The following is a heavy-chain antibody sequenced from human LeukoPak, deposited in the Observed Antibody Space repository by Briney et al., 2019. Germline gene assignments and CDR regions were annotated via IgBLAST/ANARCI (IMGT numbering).Heavy chain of an antibody. Sequence: SETLSLTCTVSGYSISSGYYWGWIRQPPGKGLEWIGSIYHSGSTYYNPSLKSRVTISVDTSKNQFSLKLSSVTAADTAVYYCARIPTNAVPAAHNGFDIWGQGTMLTVSS. CDR3: ARIPTNAVPAAHNGFDI. CDR1: GYSISSGYY. CDR2: IYHSGST. J-gene: IGHJ3*02. D-gene: IGHD2-2*01. V-gene: IGHV4-38-2*02.